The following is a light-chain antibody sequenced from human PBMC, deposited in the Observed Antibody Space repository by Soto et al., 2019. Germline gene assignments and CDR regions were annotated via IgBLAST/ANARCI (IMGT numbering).Light chain of an antibody. J-gene: IGKJ1*01. CDR3: QQYNRHST. CDR1: QSINNW. V-gene: IGKV1-5*03. Sequence: DIEMTQSPSTLSASVGDRVTITCRASQSINNWLAWYQQKPGKAPKLLINKASNLESGVPSRFSGSGCGTEFTLTISSLQPDDFATYYCQQYNRHSTFGQGTKVDIK. CDR2: KAS.